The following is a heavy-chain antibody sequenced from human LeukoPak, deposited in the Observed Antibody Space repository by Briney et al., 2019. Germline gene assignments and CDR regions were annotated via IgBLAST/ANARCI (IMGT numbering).Heavy chain of an antibody. J-gene: IGHJ4*02. V-gene: IGHV1-46*01. CDR1: GYTFTSYY. Sequence: ASVKVSCKAPGYTFTSYYMHWVRQAPGRGLEWMGIINPSGGSTSYAQKFQGRVTMTRDTSTSTVYMELSSLRSGDTAVYYCASGLAAAGTYFDYWGQGTLVTVSS. CDR3: ASGLAAAGTYFDY. CDR2: INPSGGST. D-gene: IGHD6-13*01.